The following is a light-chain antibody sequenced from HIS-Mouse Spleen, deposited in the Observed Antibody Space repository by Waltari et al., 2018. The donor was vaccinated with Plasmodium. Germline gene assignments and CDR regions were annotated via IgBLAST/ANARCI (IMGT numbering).Light chain of an antibody. CDR3: CSYAGSSTNWV. Sequence: QSALTQPASVSGSPGQSITIPCTGTSSDAGRYNLVSWYQQHPGKAPKLMMYEGSKRPSGVSNRFSGSKSGNTASLTISGLQAEDEADYYCCSYAGSSTNWVFGGGTKLTVL. J-gene: IGLJ3*02. V-gene: IGLV2-23*01. CDR1: SSDAGRYNL. CDR2: EGS.